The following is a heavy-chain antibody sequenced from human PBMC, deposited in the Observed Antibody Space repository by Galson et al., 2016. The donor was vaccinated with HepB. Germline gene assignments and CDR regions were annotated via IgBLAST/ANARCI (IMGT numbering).Heavy chain of an antibody. V-gene: IGHV4-59*12. Sequence: LSLTCTVSGGSISDYYWSWIRQPPGKGLEWIGNVHSSGSTNYKLSLKSRVTISLDTSRKQFSLQVTSVTTADTAVYFCARVSVRTRSFDSWGQGILVTVSS. CDR3: ARVSVRTRSFDS. J-gene: IGHJ4*02. CDR2: VHSSGST. CDR1: GGSISDYY. D-gene: IGHD1-7*01.